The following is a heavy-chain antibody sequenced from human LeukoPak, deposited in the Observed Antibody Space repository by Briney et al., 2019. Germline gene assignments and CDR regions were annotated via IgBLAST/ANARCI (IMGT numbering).Heavy chain of an antibody. CDR2: IYYSGST. D-gene: IGHD3-3*01. Sequence: SQTLSLTCTVSGGSISSGDYYWSWIRQPPGKGLERIGYIYYSGSTYYNPSLKSRVTISVDTSKNQFSLKLSSVTAADTAVYYCARLYYDFWSGYYYFDYWGQGTLVTVSS. CDR3: ARLYYDFWSGYYYFDY. J-gene: IGHJ4*02. V-gene: IGHV4-30-4*08. CDR1: GGSISSGDYY.